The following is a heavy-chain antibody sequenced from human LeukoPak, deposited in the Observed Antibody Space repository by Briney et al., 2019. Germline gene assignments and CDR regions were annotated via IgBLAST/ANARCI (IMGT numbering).Heavy chain of an antibody. V-gene: IGHV4-61*02. J-gene: IGHJ6*03. CDR3: ARDRRYDFWSGEWEGHYYYMDV. Sequence: SETLSLTCTVSGDSISSGSYYWSWIRQPAGKGLEWIGRIYTSGSTNYNPSLKSRVTISVDTSKNQFSLKLSSVTAADTAVYYCARDRRYDFWSGEWEGHYYYMDVWGKGTTVTVSS. CDR2: IYTSGST. D-gene: IGHD3-3*01. CDR1: GDSISSGSYY.